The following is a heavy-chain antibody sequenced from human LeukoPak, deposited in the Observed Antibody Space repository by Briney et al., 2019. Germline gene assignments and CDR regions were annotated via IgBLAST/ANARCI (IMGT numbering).Heavy chain of an antibody. J-gene: IGHJ4*02. V-gene: IGHV3-30-3*01. CDR2: ISYDGSNK. CDR3: ARATAGGSYFRHLDY. Sequence: PGGSLRLSCAASGLTVSSSYMSWVRQAPGKGLEWVAVISYDGSNKYYADSVKGRFTISRDNSKNTLYLQMNSLRAEDTAVYYCARATAGGSYFRHLDYWGQGTLVTVSS. D-gene: IGHD1-26*01. CDR1: GLTVSSSY.